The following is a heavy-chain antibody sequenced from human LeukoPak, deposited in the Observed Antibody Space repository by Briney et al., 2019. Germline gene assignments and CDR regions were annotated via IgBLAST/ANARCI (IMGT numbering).Heavy chain of an antibody. V-gene: IGHV4-39*07. CDR3: ASDEEFSWFFY. D-gene: IGHD3-10*01. Sequence: PSETLSLTCTVSGGSISSSSYYWGWIRQPPGKGLEWIGGIYYSGSTYYNPSLKSRVTISVDTSKNQLSLKLTSVTAADTAVYYCASDEEFSWFFYWGQGTLVTVSS. J-gene: IGHJ4*02. CDR1: GGSISSSSYY. CDR2: IYYSGST.